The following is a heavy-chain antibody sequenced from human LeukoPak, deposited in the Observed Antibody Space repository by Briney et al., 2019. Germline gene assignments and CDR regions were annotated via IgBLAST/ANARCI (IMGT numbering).Heavy chain of an antibody. CDR1: GDSISSYY. CDR2: IYYSGST. Sequence: SETLSLTCTVSGDSISSYYWSWIRQPPGKSLEWIGYIYYSGSTNYNPSLKSRVTISVDTSKNQFSLKLSSVTAADTAVYYCARNVVRGVQPYYFDYWGQGTLVTVSS. J-gene: IGHJ4*02. CDR3: ARNVVRGVQPYYFDY. V-gene: IGHV4-59*01. D-gene: IGHD3-10*01.